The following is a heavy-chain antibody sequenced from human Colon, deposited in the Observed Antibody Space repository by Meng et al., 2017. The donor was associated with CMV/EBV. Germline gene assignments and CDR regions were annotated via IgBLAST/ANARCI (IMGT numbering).Heavy chain of an antibody. CDR3: ATDYGDYYFDR. Sequence: RLPGPGPGLVKPSETLSLTCTVSGGSISSSTYYWGWIRQTPGKGLEWIGNIYYSGYTYYNPSLKSRLTISVDTSKNQFSLKLTSVTAADTAVYYCATDYGDYYFDRWGQGTLVTVSS. CDR2: IYYSGYT. V-gene: IGHV4-39*07. J-gene: IGHJ4*02. CDR1: GGSISSSTYY. D-gene: IGHD4-17*01.